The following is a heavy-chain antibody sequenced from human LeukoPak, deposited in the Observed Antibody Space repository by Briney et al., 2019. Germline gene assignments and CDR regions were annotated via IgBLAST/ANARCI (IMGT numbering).Heavy chain of an antibody. J-gene: IGHJ4*02. D-gene: IGHD6-19*01. Sequence: GGSLRLSCTASGFTFGTYAMNWVRQAPGNGLDWVSSISGGGDRTYYAASVKGRFTISRDNSNNTVFLQMSRLRVEDTAVYYCTKDHSAVDGRHWGQGTLVIVSS. CDR1: GFTFGTYA. CDR3: TKDHSAVDGRH. CDR2: ISGGGDRT. V-gene: IGHV3-23*01.